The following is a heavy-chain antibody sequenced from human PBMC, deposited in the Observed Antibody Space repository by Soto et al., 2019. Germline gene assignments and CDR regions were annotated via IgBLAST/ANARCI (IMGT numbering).Heavy chain of an antibody. CDR3: ARGPHIVVAKGGWFDP. J-gene: IGHJ5*02. CDR1: GGSFSGYY. CDR2: INHSGST. Sequence: SETLSLTCAVYGGSFSGYYWSWIRQPPGKGLEWIGEINHSGSTNYNPSLKSRVTISVDTYKNQFSLKLSSVTAADTAVYYCARGPHIVVAKGGWFDPWGQGTMVSVS. D-gene: IGHD2-21*01. V-gene: IGHV4-34*01.